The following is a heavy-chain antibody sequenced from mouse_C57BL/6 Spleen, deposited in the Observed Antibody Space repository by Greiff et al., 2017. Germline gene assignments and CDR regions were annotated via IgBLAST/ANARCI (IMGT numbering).Heavy chain of an antibody. J-gene: IGHJ3*01. CDR2: FHPYNDDT. CDR3: ARSNWDEDEGFAY. D-gene: IGHD4-1*01. Sequence: VQLQQSGAELVKPGASVKMSCKASGYTFTTYPIEWMKQNHGKSLEWIGNFHPYNDDTKYNEKFKGKATLTVEKSSSTVYLELSRLTSDDSAVYYGARSNWDEDEGFAYWGQGTLVTVSA. CDR1: GYTFTTYP. V-gene: IGHV1-47*01.